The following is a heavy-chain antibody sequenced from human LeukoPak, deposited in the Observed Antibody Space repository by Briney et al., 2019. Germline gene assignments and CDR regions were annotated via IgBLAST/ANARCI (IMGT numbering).Heavy chain of an antibody. CDR1: GGSISSGDYY. D-gene: IGHD3-22*01. V-gene: IGHV4-61*08. J-gene: IGHJ4*02. CDR3: AREADSSGYYLDY. Sequence: SQTLSLTCTVSGGSISSGDYYWSWIRQPPGKGLEWIGYIYYSGSTNYNPSLKSRVTISVDTSKNQFSLKLSSVTAADTAVYYCAREADSSGYYLDYWGQGTLVTVSS. CDR2: IYYSGST.